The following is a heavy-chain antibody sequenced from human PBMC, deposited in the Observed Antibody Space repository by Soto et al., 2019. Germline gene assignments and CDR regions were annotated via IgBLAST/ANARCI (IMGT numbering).Heavy chain of an antibody. V-gene: IGHV3-30*18. D-gene: IGHD6-19*01. CDR2: ISYDGSNK. CDR3: AKSSPGIAVAGVLLAIIRDYYYGMDV. CDR1: GFTFSSYG. J-gene: IGHJ6*02. Sequence: PGGSLRLSCAASGFTFSSYGMHWVRQAPGKGLEWVAVISYDGSNKYYADSVKGRFTISRDNSKNTLYLQMNSLRAEDTAVYYCAKSSPGIAVAGVLLAIIRDYYYGMDVWGQGTTVTVSS.